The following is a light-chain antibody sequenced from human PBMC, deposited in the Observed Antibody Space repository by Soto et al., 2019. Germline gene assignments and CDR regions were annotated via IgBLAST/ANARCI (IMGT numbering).Light chain of an antibody. J-gene: IGKJ1*01. CDR2: WAS. V-gene: IGKV4-1*01. CDR1: QSVLYSPNNKNY. CDR3: HLYASSPWT. Sequence: DIVMTQSPDSLALSLGERATINCKSSQSVLYSPNNKNYLAWYQQKPGQPPKLLLYWASMRESGVPDRFSGSASGTDFTLTISSLQAEDVAVYYCHLYASSPWTFGPGTKVEIK.